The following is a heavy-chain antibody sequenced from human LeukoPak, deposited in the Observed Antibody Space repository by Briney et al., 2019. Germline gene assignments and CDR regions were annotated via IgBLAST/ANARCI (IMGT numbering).Heavy chain of an antibody. Sequence: ASVKVSCKASGYTFTGYYMHWVRQAPGQGLEWMGWINPNSGGTNYAQKFQGRVTMTRDTSISTAYMELSRLRSDDTAVYYCARDTLAYYYGSGGFDYWGQGTLVTVSS. D-gene: IGHD3-10*01. V-gene: IGHV1-2*02. CDR1: GYTFTGYY. J-gene: IGHJ4*02. CDR3: ARDTLAYYYGSGGFDY. CDR2: INPNSGGT.